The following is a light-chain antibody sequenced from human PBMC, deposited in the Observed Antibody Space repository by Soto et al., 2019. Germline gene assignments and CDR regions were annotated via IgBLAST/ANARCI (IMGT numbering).Light chain of an antibody. V-gene: IGLV2-14*03. J-gene: IGLJ1*01. CDR1: SSDVGGYNY. Sequence: QSVLTQPASVSGSPGQSITISCTGTSSDVGGYNYVSWYQHDPGKAPKLMIYDVSNRPSGVSNRFSGSKSGNTASLTISGLQPEDEADYYCSSYTTSNTRQIVFGTGTKVT. CDR2: DVS. CDR3: SSYTTSNTRQIV.